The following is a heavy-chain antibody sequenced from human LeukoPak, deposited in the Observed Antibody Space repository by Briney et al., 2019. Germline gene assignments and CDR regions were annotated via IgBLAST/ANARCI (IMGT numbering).Heavy chain of an antibody. D-gene: IGHD3-10*01. CDR3: ARSSGPNTHFDY. CDR2: IIPIFGIA. CDR1: GGTFSSYA. V-gene: IGHV1-69*04. J-gene: IGHJ4*02. Sequence: ASVKVSCKASGGTFSSYAISWVRQAPGQGLEWMGRIIPIFGIANYAQKFQGRVTITADKSTSTAYMELSSLRSEDTAVYYCARSSGPNTHFDYWGQGTLVTVSS.